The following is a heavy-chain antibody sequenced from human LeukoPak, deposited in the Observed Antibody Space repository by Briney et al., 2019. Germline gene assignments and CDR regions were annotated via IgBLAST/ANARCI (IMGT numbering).Heavy chain of an antibody. CDR2: ISGSGGST. CDR3: ARGSEEYYFDY. V-gene: IGHV3-23*01. J-gene: IGHJ4*02. CDR1: GFTFGSYA. Sequence: AGGSLRLSCAASGFTFGSYAMSWVRQAPGKGLEWVSAISGSGGSTYYADSVKGRFTISRDNSKNTLYLQMNSLRAEDTAVYYCARGSEEYYFDYWGQGTLVTVSS.